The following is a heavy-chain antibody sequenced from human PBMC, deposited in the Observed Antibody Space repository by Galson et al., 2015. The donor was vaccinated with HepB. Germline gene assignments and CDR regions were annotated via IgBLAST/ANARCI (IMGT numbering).Heavy chain of an antibody. CDR1: GSTFSSYA. V-gene: IGHV3-23*01. CDR3: ANTRAGDIVVVPAAMGAFDI. J-gene: IGHJ3*02. CDR2: ISGSGGST. Sequence: SLRLSCAASGSTFSSYAMSWVRQAPGKGLEWVSAISGSGGSTYYADSVKGRFTISRDNSKNTLYLQMNSLRAEDTAVYYCANTRAGDIVVVPAAMGAFDIWGQGTMVTVSS. D-gene: IGHD2-2*01.